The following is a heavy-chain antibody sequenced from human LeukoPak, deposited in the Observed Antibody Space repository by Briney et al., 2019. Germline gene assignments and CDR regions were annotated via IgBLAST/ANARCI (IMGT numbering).Heavy chain of an antibody. J-gene: IGHJ3*02. D-gene: IGHD2/OR15-2a*01. Sequence: PSETLSLTCTVSGGSISSYYWSWIRQAPGKGLEWIGNIYYSGSTNYNPSLKSRVTVSVDTSKNQFSLKLSSVTAADTAVYYCARKNDFEIWGQGTLVTVSS. CDR3: ARKNDFEI. CDR2: IYYSGST. CDR1: GGSISSYY. V-gene: IGHV4-59*08.